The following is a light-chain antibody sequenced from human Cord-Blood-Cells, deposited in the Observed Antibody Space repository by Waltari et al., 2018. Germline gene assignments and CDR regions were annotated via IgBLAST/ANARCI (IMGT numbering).Light chain of an antibody. Sequence: DIQLTQSPSSLSASVGARVTITCRASQSISSYLNWYQQKPGKAPKLLIYAASSLQSGVPSRFSGIGSGTDFTLTISSLQPEDFATYYCQQSYSTPPTFGQGTKVEIK. CDR2: AAS. CDR3: QQSYSTPPT. J-gene: IGKJ1*01. CDR1: QSISSY. V-gene: IGKV1-39*01.